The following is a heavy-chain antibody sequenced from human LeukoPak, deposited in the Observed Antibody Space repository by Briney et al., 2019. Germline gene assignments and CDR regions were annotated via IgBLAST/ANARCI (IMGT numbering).Heavy chain of an antibody. CDR1: GGTFSSYA. D-gene: IGHD3-22*01. CDR2: IIPILGIA. V-gene: IGHV1-69*04. J-gene: IGHJ6*02. CDR3: ARDLPQNYYDSSGYKRTPYYGMDV. Sequence: SVKVSCKASGGTFSSYAISWVRQAPGQGLEWMGRIIPILGIANYAQKFQGGVTITADKSTSTAYMELSSLRSEDTAVYYCARDLPQNYYDSSGYKRTPYYGMDVWGQGTTVTVSS.